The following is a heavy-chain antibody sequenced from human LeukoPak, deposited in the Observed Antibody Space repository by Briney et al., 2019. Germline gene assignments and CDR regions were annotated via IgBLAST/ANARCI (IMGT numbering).Heavy chain of an antibody. CDR2: IIPIFGTA. D-gene: IGHD1-26*01. Sequence: VASVKVSCKASGGTFSSYAISWVRQAPGQGLEWMGGIIPIFGTATYAQKFQGRVTITADKSTSTAYMELSSLRSEDTAVYYCARDESKGAIAFSYYYYMDVWGKGTTVTVSS. CDR1: GGTFSSYA. CDR3: ARDESKGAIAFSYYYYMDV. V-gene: IGHV1-69*06. J-gene: IGHJ6*03.